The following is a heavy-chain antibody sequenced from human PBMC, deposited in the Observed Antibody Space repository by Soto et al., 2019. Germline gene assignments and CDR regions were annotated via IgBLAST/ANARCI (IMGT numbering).Heavy chain of an antibody. D-gene: IGHD6-6*01. V-gene: IGHV4-30-4*02. J-gene: IGHJ6*02. CDR3: ARELGFIAAASNYYGMDV. Sequence: PSDTVSLTSTVSGGSISSRDFDWSWVRLPPGKGLESLGYVSYTGSTYYNPSLRGRLNISIDTSKRQFSLRLSSVTAADTALYYCARELGFIAAASNYYGMDVWGQGTTVT. CDR1: GGSISSRDFD. CDR2: VSYTGST.